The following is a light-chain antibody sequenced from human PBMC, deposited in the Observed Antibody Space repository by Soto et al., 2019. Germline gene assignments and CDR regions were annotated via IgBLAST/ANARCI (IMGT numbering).Light chain of an antibody. CDR3: QQYNSFIWT. CDR1: RDMNNY. V-gene: IGKV1-5*03. CDR2: KAS. Sequence: DIQLTQSPSFLSASVGDRVIITCRASRDMNNYLAWYQQTPGKAPKLLISKASNLDSGVPSRFSGSGSGTEFNLTISSLQPEDFATYYCQQYNSFIWTFGRGTKVDIK. J-gene: IGKJ1*01.